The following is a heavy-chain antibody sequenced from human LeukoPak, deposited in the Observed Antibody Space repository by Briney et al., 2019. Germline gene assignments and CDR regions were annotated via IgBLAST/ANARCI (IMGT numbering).Heavy chain of an antibody. CDR3: ARHDRSGWYLAAFDI. V-gene: IGHV5-10-1*01. Sequence: PGESLKISCKGSGYSFTSYWISWMRQMPGKGLEWMGRIDPSDSYTNYSPSFQGHVTISADKSISTAYLQWSSLKASDTAMYYCARHDRSGWYLAAFDIWGQGTMVTVSS. J-gene: IGHJ3*02. CDR1: GYSFTSYW. D-gene: IGHD6-19*01. CDR2: IDPSDSYT.